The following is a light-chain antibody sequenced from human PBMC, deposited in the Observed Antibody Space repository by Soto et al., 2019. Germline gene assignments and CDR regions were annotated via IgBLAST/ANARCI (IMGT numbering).Light chain of an antibody. V-gene: IGLV7-43*01. CDR3: LLYYGGAELV. Sequence: QAVVTQEPSLTLSPGETVTRTCASSTGAVTSGNFPSWFQQKPGQAPRTLNYTTNNKHCLTPARFSGALVGDKAALILSGVQPEDEADYYCLLYYGGAELVFGGGTKLTVL. CDR2: TTN. J-gene: IGLJ3*02. CDR1: TGAVTSGNF.